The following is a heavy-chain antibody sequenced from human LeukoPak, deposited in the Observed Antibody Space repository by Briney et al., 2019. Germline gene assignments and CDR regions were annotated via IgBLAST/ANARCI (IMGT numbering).Heavy chain of an antibody. Sequence: GASVKVSCKASGGTFSSYAISWVRQAPGQGLEWMGGIIPIFGTANYAQKFQGRVTITADKSTSTAYMELSSLRSDDTAVYYCARGGSSRYYDSSGYYYFTSWGQGTMVTVSS. CDR1: GGTFSSYA. J-gene: IGHJ3*01. CDR3: ARGGSSRYYDSSGYYYFTS. D-gene: IGHD3-22*01. CDR2: IIPIFGTA. V-gene: IGHV1-69*06.